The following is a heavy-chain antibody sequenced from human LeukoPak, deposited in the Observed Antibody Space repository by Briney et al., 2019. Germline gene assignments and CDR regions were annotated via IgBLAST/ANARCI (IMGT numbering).Heavy chain of an antibody. Sequence: GGSLRLSCAASGFTFSSYAMSWVRQAPGKGLEWVSGISGSGVNTYYADSVKGRFTISRDNSKNMLFLQMNSLRAEDTAVYYCATEKGDSPDYWGQGTLVTVSS. CDR1: GFTFSSYA. J-gene: IGHJ4*02. V-gene: IGHV3-23*01. CDR3: ATEKGDSPDY. CDR2: ISGSGVNT. D-gene: IGHD2-21*01.